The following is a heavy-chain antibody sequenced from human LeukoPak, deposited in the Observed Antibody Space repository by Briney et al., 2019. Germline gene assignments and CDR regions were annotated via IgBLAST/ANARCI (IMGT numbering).Heavy chain of an antibody. CDR1: GFTFTNAW. Sequence: GGSLRLSCVDPGFTFTNAWMSWVRQAPGKGLEWIGRIKSKTDGETTNYAEPVRGRFTISRDDSKSAVYLQMNSLKIEDTAVYYCTTDLGTYYHGSQRLIPIDYWGQGTLVTVSS. CDR2: IKSKTDGETT. CDR3: TTDLGTYYHGSQRLIPIDY. D-gene: IGHD3-10*01. J-gene: IGHJ4*02. V-gene: IGHV3-15*01.